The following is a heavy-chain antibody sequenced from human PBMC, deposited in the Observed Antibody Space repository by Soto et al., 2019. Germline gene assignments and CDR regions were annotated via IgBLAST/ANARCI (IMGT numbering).Heavy chain of an antibody. CDR1: GGSISSSSYY. J-gene: IGHJ4*02. D-gene: IGHD3-10*01. Sequence: QLQLQESGPGLVKPSETLSLTCTASGGSISSSSYYWGWIRQPPGKEREWIGSIYYSGSTYYNPSLKSRVTSSVDTSKNQFARQLGAVTAANRPVYYCASRNRGYYGSGSLSDHWGLGSLVTVSS. V-gene: IGHV4-39*01. CDR2: IYYSGST. CDR3: ASRNRGYYGSGSLSDH.